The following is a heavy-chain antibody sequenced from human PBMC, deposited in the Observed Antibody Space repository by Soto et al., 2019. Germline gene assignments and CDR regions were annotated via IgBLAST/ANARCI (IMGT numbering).Heavy chain of an antibody. CDR2: AYYRSKWYY. J-gene: IGHJ4*01. D-gene: IGHD6-13*01. Sequence: QPLXLPCGITGYDVSSKSAGWGWGRQSPTRGVECLGRAYYRSKWYYEYAVSLRGRITIHQEKSTNQSHMKMNSVATEDTALYFSATGDKYSGRIFEYWGQGTLVNVYS. V-gene: IGHV6-1*01. CDR1: GYDVSSKSAG. CDR3: ATGDKYSGRIFEY.